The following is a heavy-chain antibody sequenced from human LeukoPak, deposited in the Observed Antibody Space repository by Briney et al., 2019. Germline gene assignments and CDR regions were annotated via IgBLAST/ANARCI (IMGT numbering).Heavy chain of an antibody. D-gene: IGHD2-2*01. Sequence: GASVKVSCKASGYTFTGYYMHWVRQAPGQGLEWMGWINPNSGGTNYAQKFQGRVTMTRDTSISTAYMELSRLRSDDTAVYYCARSGPIVVVPAVMTHFDYWGQGTLVTVSS. CDR2: INPNSGGT. J-gene: IGHJ4*02. CDR3: ARSGPIVVVPAVMTHFDY. CDR1: GYTFTGYY. V-gene: IGHV1-2*02.